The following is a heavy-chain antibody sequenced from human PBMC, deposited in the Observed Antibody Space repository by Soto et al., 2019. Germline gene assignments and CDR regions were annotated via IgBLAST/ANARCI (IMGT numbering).Heavy chain of an antibody. D-gene: IGHD1-26*01. CDR1: GFTFSSYS. CDR3: AREEGLLNWFDS. Sequence: EVQLVESGGGLVQPGGSLRLSCAASGFTFSSYSMNWVRQAPGKGLEWVSYISSRSSTIYYADSVKGRFTISRDNAKNSLYRQMNSLRAEDTAVYYCAREEGLLNWFDSWGQGTLVTVSS. V-gene: IGHV3-48*01. CDR2: ISSRSSTI. J-gene: IGHJ5*01.